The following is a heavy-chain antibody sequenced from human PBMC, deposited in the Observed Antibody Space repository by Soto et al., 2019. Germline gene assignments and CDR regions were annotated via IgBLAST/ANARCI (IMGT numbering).Heavy chain of an antibody. CDR3: ARDPLGWDLFDY. Sequence: QVQLVQSGAEVRKPGASVKVSCKASGYTFTNYYIHWVRQAPGQGVEWMGIVTPSGGATKYAHHFQGRVPMTADTSTNTAFMALSSLTSEDTAVYFCARDPLGWDLFDYWGQGTQVAVSA. J-gene: IGHJ4*02. V-gene: IGHV1-46*01. CDR2: VTPSGGAT. CDR1: GYTFTNYY. D-gene: IGHD6-19*01.